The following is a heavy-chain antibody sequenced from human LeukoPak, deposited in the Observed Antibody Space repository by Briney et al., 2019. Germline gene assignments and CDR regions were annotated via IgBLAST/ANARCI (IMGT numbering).Heavy chain of an antibody. V-gene: IGHV4-38-2*02. Sequence: PSETLSLTCTVSGYSISSGYYWGWIRQPPGKGLEWIGSIYHSGSTYYNPSLKSRVTISVDTSKNQFALKLSSVTAADTAVYYCARADYSSTWSHDYYYMDVWGKGTTVTVSS. D-gene: IGHD6-13*01. CDR1: GYSISSGYY. CDR2: IYHSGST. J-gene: IGHJ6*03. CDR3: ARADYSSTWSHDYYYMDV.